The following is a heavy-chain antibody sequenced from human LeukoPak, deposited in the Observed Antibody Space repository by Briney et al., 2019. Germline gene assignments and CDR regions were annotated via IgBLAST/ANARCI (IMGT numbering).Heavy chain of an antibody. Sequence: SVKVSCKASGGTFSSYAISWVRQAPGQGLEWMGGIIPIFGTANYAQKFQGRVTITADESTSTAYMELSSLRSEDTAVYYCARARTPLDFWSGYYTGILGMDVWGQGTTVTVFS. V-gene: IGHV1-69*13. CDR3: ARARTPLDFWSGYYTGILGMDV. J-gene: IGHJ6*02. D-gene: IGHD3-3*01. CDR1: GGTFSSYA. CDR2: IIPIFGTA.